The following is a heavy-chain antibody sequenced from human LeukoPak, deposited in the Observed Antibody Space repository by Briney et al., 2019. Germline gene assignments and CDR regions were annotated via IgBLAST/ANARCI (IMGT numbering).Heavy chain of an antibody. CDR2: IYYSGST. V-gene: IGHV4-39*07. CDR3: ARADCSGGSCYGSGNTWDY. CDR1: GGSLSSSSYY. J-gene: IGHJ4*02. Sequence: PSETLSLTCTVSGGSLSSSSYYWGWLRQPPGKGLEWIGSIYYSGSTYYNPSLKSRVTISVDTSKNQFSLKLSSVTAADTAVYYCARADCSGGSCYGSGNTWDYWGQGTLVTVSS. D-gene: IGHD2-15*01.